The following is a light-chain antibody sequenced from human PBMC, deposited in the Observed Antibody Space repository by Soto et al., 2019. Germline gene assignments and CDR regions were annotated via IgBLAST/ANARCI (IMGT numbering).Light chain of an antibody. CDR2: DNN. CDR3: ASRDDILSGVV. J-gene: IGLJ3*02. V-gene: IGLV1-44*01. CDR1: NSNIGGNR. Sequence: QSVLARPPSASGTPGQSVSISCSGTNSNIGGNRVNWYQQFPGTAPKVVIYDNNRRPSGVPDRFSGSKAGTSAALAISGLQSEDEADYYCASRDDILSGVVFGGGTQLTVL.